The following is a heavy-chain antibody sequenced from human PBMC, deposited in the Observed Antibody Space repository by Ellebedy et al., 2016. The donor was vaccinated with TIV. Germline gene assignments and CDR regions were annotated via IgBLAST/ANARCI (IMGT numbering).Heavy chain of an antibody. J-gene: IGHJ2*01. CDR3: ARAGSSGWEAYFDL. CDR1: GFTFTQYW. CDR2: INSDGSST. D-gene: IGHD6-19*01. V-gene: IGHV3-74*01. Sequence: GESLKISCAASGFTFTQYWLHWVRQAPGKGPVWVSRINSDGSSTTYAHSVKGRFTISRDNAKNTLYLQMNSLRAEDTAVYYCARAGSSGWEAYFDLWGRGTLVTVSS.